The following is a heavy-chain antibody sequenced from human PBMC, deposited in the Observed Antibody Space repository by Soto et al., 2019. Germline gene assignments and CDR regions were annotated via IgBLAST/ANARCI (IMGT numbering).Heavy chain of an antibody. V-gene: IGHV1-69*08. CDR1: GGYYRSYT. J-gene: IGHJ4*01. CDR3: ARESVGDYPLLEY. CDR2: VIPILGVV. Sequence: QVQVVQSGAEVMKPGSSVKVSCKASGGYYRSYTITWERQAPGQGLEWMGRVIPILGVVNYAQKFQGKVTFTADKSTCTAYMELSSLRSDDTAVYYCARESVGDYPLLEYWGQGTLVTVSS. D-gene: IGHD4-17*01.